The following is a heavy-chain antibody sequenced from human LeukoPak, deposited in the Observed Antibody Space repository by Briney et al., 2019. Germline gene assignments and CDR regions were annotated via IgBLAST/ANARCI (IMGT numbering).Heavy chain of an antibody. CDR1: GYTFTAYC. Sequence: ASVKVSCKPSGYTFTAYCIHWVRQAPGQGLEWMGWINPNSGGTNYAQKFQGRVTMTRDTSISTAYMELSRLRSDDTAVYYCATERSSSWYPGYYYGMDVWGQGTTVTVSS. V-gene: IGHV1-2*02. D-gene: IGHD6-13*01. CDR2: INPNSGGT. CDR3: ATERSSSWYPGYYYGMDV. J-gene: IGHJ6*02.